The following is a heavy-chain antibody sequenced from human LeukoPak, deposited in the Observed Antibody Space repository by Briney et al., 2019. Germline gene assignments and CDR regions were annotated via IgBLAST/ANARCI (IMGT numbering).Heavy chain of an antibody. CDR1: GGSISSSSYY. CDR3: ARRPSSWYWIFGYFDY. D-gene: IGHD6-13*01. J-gene: IGHJ4*02. V-gene: IGHV4-39*01. CDR2: IYYSGST. Sequence: KPSETLSLTCTVSGGSISSSSYYWGWIRQPPGKGLEWIGSIYYSGSTYCNPSLKSRVTISVDTSKNQFSLKLSSVTAADTAVYYCARRPSSWYWIFGYFDYWGQGTLVTVSS.